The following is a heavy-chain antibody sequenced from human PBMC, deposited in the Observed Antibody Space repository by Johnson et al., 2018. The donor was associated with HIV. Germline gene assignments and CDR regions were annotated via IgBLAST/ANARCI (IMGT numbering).Heavy chain of an antibody. CDR3: ARERGRIAADAFDI. CDR1: GFTFSSYG. Sequence: QMQLVESGGGVVQPGRSLRLSCAASGFTFSSYGMHWVRQAPGKGLEWVAVIWYDGSNKYYADSVKGRFTISRDNSKNTLYLQMNSLRAEDTAVYYCARERGRIAADAFDIWGQGTMVTVSS. CDR2: IWYDGSNK. J-gene: IGHJ3*02. V-gene: IGHV3-33*01. D-gene: IGHD6-13*01.